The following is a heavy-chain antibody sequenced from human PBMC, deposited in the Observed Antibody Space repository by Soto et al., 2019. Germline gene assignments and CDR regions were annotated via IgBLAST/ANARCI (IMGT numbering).Heavy chain of an antibody. D-gene: IGHD5-12*01. CDR1: GGTFSSYA. V-gene: IGHV1-69*06. CDR3: ARHHGPTTSENWFDP. CDR2: IIPIFGTA. Sequence: GASVKVSCKASGGTFSSYAISWVRQAPGQGLEWMGGIIPIFGTANYAQKFQGRVTITADTSTTTAYLELRSLRSDDTAVYYCARHHGPTTSENWFDPWGQGTLVTVSS. J-gene: IGHJ5*02.